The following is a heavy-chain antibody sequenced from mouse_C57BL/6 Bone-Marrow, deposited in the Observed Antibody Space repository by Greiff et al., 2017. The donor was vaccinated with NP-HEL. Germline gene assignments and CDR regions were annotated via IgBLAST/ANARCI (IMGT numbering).Heavy chain of an antibody. Sequence: VQLQQPGAELVKPGASVKLSCKASGYTFTSYWMHWVKQRPGQGLEWIGMIYPNSGSTNYNEKFKSKATLTVDKSSSTAYLPLSSLTSEDAAVYYCADYYGYAMDYWGQGTSVTVSS. CDR2: IYPNSGST. J-gene: IGHJ4*01. CDR3: ADYYGYAMDY. V-gene: IGHV1-64*01. D-gene: IGHD1-1*01. CDR1: GYTFTSYW.